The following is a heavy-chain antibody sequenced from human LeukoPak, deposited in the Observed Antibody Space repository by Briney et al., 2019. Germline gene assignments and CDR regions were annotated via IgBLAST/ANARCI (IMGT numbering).Heavy chain of an antibody. Sequence: NTSETLSLTCTVSGGSISSYYWSWIRQPPGKGLEWIGYIYYSGSTNYNPSLKSRVTISVDTSKNQFSLKLSSVTAADTAVYYCARDGLGGGWLRLGELSPYFDYWGQGTLVTVSS. D-gene: IGHD3-16*02. CDR2: IYYSGST. CDR3: ARDGLGGGWLRLGELSPYFDY. V-gene: IGHV4-59*12. CDR1: GGSISSYY. J-gene: IGHJ4*02.